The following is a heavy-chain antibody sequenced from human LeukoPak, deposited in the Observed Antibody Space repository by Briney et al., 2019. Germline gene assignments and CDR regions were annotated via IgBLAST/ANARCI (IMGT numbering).Heavy chain of an antibody. CDR1: GYTFTSYY. CDR2: IDLSGGST. V-gene: IGHV1-46*01. J-gene: IGHJ6*02. D-gene: IGHD6-13*01. CDR3: ARLGSSRWFYGMDV. Sequence: ASVTVSCKASGYTFTSYYMNWVRQAPGQGLEWMGIIDLSGGSTRYAQKFQGRLTMTRDTSTSTVYMELSSLRSEDTAVYYCARLGSSRWFYGMDVWGQGTTVTVSS.